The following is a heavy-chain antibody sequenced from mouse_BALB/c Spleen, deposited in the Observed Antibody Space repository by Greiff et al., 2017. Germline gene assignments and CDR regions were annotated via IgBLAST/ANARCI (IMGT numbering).Heavy chain of an antibody. CDR2: ISSGSSTI. CDR1: GFTFSSFG. CDR3: ARHYDSPDY. V-gene: IGHV5-17*02. Sequence: EVKVVESGGGLVQPGGSRKLSCAASGFTFSSFGMHWVRQAPEKGLEWVAYISSGSSTIYYADTVKGRFTISRDNPKNTLFLQMTSLRSEDTAMYYCARHYDSPDYWGQGTTLTVSS. J-gene: IGHJ2*01. D-gene: IGHD2-4*01.